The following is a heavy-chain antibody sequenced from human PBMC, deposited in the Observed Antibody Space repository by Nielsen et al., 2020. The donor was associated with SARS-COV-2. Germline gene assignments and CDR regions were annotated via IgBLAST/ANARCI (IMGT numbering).Heavy chain of an antibody. CDR1: GFTFGTYD. V-gene: IGHV3-13*04. J-gene: IGHJ3*01. CDR2: IGTVADT. CDR3: ARRWYGSGSDREAFDV. Sequence: GESLKISCSASGFTFGTYDMHWVRQTPGDGLQWVSAIGTVADTYYADSVKGRFTISRDNAKNSLYLQMNSLRAEDTAVYYCARRWYGSGSDREAFDVWGRGTMVTVSS. D-gene: IGHD3-10*01.